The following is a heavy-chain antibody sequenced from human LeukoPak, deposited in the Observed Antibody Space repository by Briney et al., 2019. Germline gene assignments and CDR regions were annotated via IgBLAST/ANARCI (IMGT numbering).Heavy chain of an antibody. CDR3: AKDLRYCSGGSCYSPFDY. CDR1: GFTFSSYG. V-gene: IGHV3-30*18. CDR2: ISYDGSNK. D-gene: IGHD2-15*01. Sequence: PGGSLRLSCAASGFTFSSYGMHLVRQAPGKGLEWVAVISYDGSNKYYADSVKGRFTISRDNSKNTLYLQMNSLRAEDTAVYYCAKDLRYCSGGSCYSPFDYWGQGTLVTVSS. J-gene: IGHJ4*02.